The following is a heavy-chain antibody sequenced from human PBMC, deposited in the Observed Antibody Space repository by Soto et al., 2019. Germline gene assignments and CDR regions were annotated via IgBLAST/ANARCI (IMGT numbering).Heavy chain of an antibody. J-gene: IGHJ4*02. D-gene: IGHD3-22*01. CDR1: GFTCSNAC. Sequence: GRPLRLSWAAAGFTCSNACINWVRQAPGKGLEWVGRIKSKTDGGTTDYAAPVKGRFTISRDDSKNTLYLQMNSLKTEDTAVYYCTTDPVTMIVVVPSSGWGQGTLVTVSS. CDR2: IKSKTDGGTT. V-gene: IGHV3-15*07. CDR3: TTDPVTMIVVVPSSG.